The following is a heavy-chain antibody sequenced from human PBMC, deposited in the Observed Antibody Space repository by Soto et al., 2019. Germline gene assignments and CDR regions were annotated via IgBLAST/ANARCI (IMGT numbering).Heavy chain of an antibody. D-gene: IGHD1-26*01. J-gene: IGHJ6*02. V-gene: IGHV4-31*03. CDR2: IHHSGSM. Sequence: SETLSLTCTVSGASISSGAHYWSWTRQLPGKGLEWIGYIHHSGSMFYNPSLKSRVTISLDTSKNQLYLLMSSVTAADTARYYCARDFVGYNGMDVWGQGNTVTVSS. CDR1: GASISSGAHY. CDR3: ARDFVGYNGMDV.